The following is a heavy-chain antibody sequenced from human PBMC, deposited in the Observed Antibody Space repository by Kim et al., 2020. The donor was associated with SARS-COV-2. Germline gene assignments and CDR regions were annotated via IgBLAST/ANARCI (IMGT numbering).Heavy chain of an antibody. J-gene: IGHJ4*02. D-gene: IGHD4-17*01. Sequence: SVKVSCKASGGTFSSYAISWVRQAPGQGLEWMGRIIPILGIANYAQKFQGRVTITADKSTSTAYMELSSLRSEDTALYYCARERGGDGDYGGYFDYWGQGSLVTVSS. CDR1: GGTFSSYA. CDR2: IIPILGIA. CDR3: ARERGGDGDYGGYFDY. V-gene: IGHV1-69*04.